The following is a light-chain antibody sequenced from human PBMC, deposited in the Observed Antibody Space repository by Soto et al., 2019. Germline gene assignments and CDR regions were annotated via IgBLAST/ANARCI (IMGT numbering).Light chain of an antibody. V-gene: IGLV2-14*01. CDR2: EVS. Sequence: QSALTQPASVSGSPGQSITISCTGTSSDVGGYKYVSWYQQYPGKAPKLMIYEVSNRPSGVSNRFSGSKSGNTASLTISGLQAEDEADYYCSSYTGFSTLVFGGGTKVTVL. J-gene: IGLJ2*01. CDR3: SSYTGFSTLV. CDR1: SSDVGGYKY.